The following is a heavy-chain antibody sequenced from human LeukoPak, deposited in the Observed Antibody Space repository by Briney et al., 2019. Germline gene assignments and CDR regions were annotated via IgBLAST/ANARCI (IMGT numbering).Heavy chain of an antibody. J-gene: IGHJ4*02. D-gene: IGHD4-23*01. Sequence: PSETLSLTCTVSGSSISNYYWNWIRQHPGKGREWNGFIYYSGGTNYNPSLKSRVTISIDTSKNQFSLKLSSVTAADTAVYYCAREPLGDYGGNSGFDYWGQGSLVTVSS. CDR2: IYYSGGT. V-gene: IGHV4-59*01. CDR1: GSSISNYY. CDR3: AREPLGDYGGNSGFDY.